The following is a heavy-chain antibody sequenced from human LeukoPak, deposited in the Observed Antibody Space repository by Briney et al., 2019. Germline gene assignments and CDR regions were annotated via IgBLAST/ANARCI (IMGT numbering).Heavy chain of an antibody. CDR3: ARMGVRGVIN. J-gene: IGHJ4*02. D-gene: IGHD3-10*02. V-gene: IGHV4-34*01. CDR2: INHSGST. Sequence: PSETLSLTCAVYGGSFSGYYWSWIRQPPGKGLEWIGEINHSGSTNYNPSLKSRVTISVDTSKNQFSLKLSSVTAADTAVYYCARMGVRGVINWGQGTLVTVSS. CDR1: GGSFSGYY.